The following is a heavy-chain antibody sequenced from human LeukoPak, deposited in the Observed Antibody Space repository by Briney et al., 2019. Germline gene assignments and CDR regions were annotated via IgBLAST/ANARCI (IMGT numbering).Heavy chain of an antibody. CDR3: ARDPHYDFWSGHFDY. J-gene: IGHJ4*02. CDR2: IYYSGST. D-gene: IGHD3-3*01. CDR1: GGSTSSYY. Sequence: SETLSLTCTVSGGSTSSYYLSWIRQPPGKGLEWIGYIYYSGSTNYNPSLKSRVTISVDTSKNQFSLKLSSVTAAKAAVYYCARDPHYDFWSGHFDYWGQGTLVTVSS. V-gene: IGHV4-59*01.